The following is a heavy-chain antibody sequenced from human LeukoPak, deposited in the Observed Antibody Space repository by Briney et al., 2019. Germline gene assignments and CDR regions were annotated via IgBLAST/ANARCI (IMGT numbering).Heavy chain of an antibody. Sequence: SETLSLTCAVYGVSFSGYYWSWIRQPPGKGLEWIGEINHSGSTNYNPSLKSRVTISVDTSKNQFSLKLSSVTAADTAVYYCARAPYYYGSGSYYNRNWFDPWGQGTLVTVSS. CDR1: GVSFSGYY. CDR3: ARAPYYYGSGSYYNRNWFDP. CDR2: INHSGST. V-gene: IGHV4-34*01. J-gene: IGHJ5*02. D-gene: IGHD3-10*01.